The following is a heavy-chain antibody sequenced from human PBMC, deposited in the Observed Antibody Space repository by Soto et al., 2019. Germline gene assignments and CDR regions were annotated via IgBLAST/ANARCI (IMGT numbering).Heavy chain of an antibody. J-gene: IGHJ4*02. CDR1: GYTFTSYY. CDR3: AKGRYSSGWLRG. Sequence: QVQLVQSGAEVKKPGASVKVSCKASGYTFTSYYMHWVRQAPGQGLEWMGIINPSGGSTSYAQKFQGRVTITRDSSTSTVYMELSSLRSEDTAVYYCAKGRYSSGWLRGWGQGTLVTVSS. CDR2: INPSGGST. D-gene: IGHD6-19*01. V-gene: IGHV1-46*01.